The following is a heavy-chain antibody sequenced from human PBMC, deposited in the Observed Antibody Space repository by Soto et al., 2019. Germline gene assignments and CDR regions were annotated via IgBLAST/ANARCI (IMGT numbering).Heavy chain of an antibody. Sequence: SETLSLTCTVSGGSISSGGYYWSWIRQHPGKGLEWIGYIYYSGSTYYNPSLKSRVTISVDTSKNQFSLKLSSVTAADTAVYYCARRVVVPVELFNYYYYGMDVWGQGTTVTVSS. D-gene: IGHD2-2*01. CDR1: GGSISSGGYY. CDR2: IYYSGST. V-gene: IGHV4-31*03. J-gene: IGHJ6*02. CDR3: ARRVVVPVELFNYYYYGMDV.